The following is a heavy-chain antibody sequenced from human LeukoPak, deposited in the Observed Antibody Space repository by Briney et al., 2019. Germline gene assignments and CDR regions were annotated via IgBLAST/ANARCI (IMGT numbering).Heavy chain of an antibody. D-gene: IGHD1-26*01. CDR1: GGTFSSYA. Sequence: ASVKVSCKASGGTFSSYAISWVRQAPGQGLEWMGGIIPIFGTANYAQKFQGRVTITTDESTSTAYMELSSPRSEDTAVYYCARTLVGATNGYMDVWGKGTTVTVSS. CDR3: ARTLVGATNGYMDV. CDR2: IIPIFGTA. J-gene: IGHJ6*03. V-gene: IGHV1-69*05.